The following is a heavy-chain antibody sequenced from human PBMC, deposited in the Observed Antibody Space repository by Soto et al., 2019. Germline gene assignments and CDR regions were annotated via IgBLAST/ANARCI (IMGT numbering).Heavy chain of an antibody. CDR3: ARGMTPPGAPAWYYFDS. CDR1: GASIAGSSY. Sequence: QVQLQESGPGLMKPSETLSLTCSVSGASIAGSSYWSWIRQPAGKGLEWIGRFSLSGTTNYSTSLRSRVTMSADVSKNQFALRLTSVTAADTALYYCARGMTPPGAPAWYYFDSWGQGTLGTVSS. V-gene: IGHV4-4*07. J-gene: IGHJ4*02. D-gene: IGHD2-8*02. CDR2: FSLSGTT.